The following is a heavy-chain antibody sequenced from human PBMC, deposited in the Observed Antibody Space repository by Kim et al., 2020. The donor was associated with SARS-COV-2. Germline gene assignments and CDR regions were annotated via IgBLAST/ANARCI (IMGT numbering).Heavy chain of an antibody. D-gene: IGHD6-13*01. J-gene: IGHJ5*02. CDR1: GDSVSSNSAA. CDR3: ARGFRSSAWYWVGWFDP. Sequence: SQTLSLTCAISGDSVSSNSAAWNWIRRSPSGGLEWLGRTYNRSKWSFDYALSVKGRITINPDESKNQFSLHLNSVTPEDTAVYYCARGFRSSAWYWVGWFDPWGQGTLVTVSS. V-gene: IGHV6-1*01. CDR2: TYNRSKWSF.